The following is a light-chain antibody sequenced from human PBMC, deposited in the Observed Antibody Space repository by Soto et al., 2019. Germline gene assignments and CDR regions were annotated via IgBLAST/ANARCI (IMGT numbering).Light chain of an antibody. CDR3: CSYAGSSTYV. CDR1: SSDVGSYNL. Sequence: QSALTQPASVSGSPGQSITISCTGTSSDVGSYNLVSWYQPHPGKAPKLMIYEGSKRPSGVSNRFSGSKSGNTASLTISGLQAEDEADYHCCSYAGSSTYVFGTGTKVTVL. V-gene: IGLV2-23*01. CDR2: EGS. J-gene: IGLJ1*01.